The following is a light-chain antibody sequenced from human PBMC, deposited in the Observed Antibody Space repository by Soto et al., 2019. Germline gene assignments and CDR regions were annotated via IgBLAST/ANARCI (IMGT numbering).Light chain of an antibody. Sequence: IVMRKSVDTVSVRTMERTTLSCRASQSVSSNLAWYQQKPGQAPRLLIYGASTRATGIPARFSGSGSGTEFTLTISSLQSEDFAVYYCQQDNNWPQTFGQGTKVDIK. CDR1: QSVSSN. CDR3: QQDNNWPQT. CDR2: GAS. V-gene: IGKV3-15*01. J-gene: IGKJ1*01.